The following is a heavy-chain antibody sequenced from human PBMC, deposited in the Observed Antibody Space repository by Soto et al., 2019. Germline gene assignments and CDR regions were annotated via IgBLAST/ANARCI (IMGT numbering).Heavy chain of an antibody. V-gene: IGHV3-11*06. D-gene: IGHD3-22*01. CDR3: ARDERYYDSNGYYYYYYGMDV. CDR1: GFTFSDYY. J-gene: IGHJ6*02. CDR2: ISSSSSYT. Sequence: GGSLRLSCAASGFTFSDYYMSWIRQAPGKGLEWVSYISSSSSYTNYADSVKGRFTISRDNAKNSLYLQMNSLRAKDTAMYYCARDERYYDSNGYYYYYYGMDVWGQGTTVTVSS.